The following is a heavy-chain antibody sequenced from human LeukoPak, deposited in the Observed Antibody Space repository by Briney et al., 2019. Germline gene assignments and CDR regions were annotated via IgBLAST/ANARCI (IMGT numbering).Heavy chain of an antibody. J-gene: IGHJ5*01. CDR3: ARGRRSGGITMIRGVKDRGWFDF. CDR2: IRYDGSNK. V-gene: IGHV3-30*02. Sequence: GGSLRLSCGASGFTFTSHGMHWVRQAPGKGLEWVAHIRYDGSNKYYADYVKGRFTISRDDSKKMLYLQMNSLRPEDTAVYYCARGRRSGGITMIRGVKDRGWFDFWGQGTLVTVSS. CDR1: GFTFTSHG. D-gene: IGHD3-10*01.